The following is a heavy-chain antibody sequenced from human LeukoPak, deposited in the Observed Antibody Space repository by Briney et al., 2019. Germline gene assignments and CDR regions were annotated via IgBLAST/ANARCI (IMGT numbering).Heavy chain of an antibody. CDR3: ASVGSFDY. D-gene: IGHD3-10*01. CDR2: ISSSASTI. Sequence: GGSLRLSCAASGFAFSTYEMNWVRQAPGKGLEWVSYISSSASTINYADSVKGRFTISRDNARNSLYLQMNSLRAEDTAVYYCASVGSFDYWGQGTLVTVSS. CDR1: GFAFSTYE. V-gene: IGHV3-48*03. J-gene: IGHJ4*02.